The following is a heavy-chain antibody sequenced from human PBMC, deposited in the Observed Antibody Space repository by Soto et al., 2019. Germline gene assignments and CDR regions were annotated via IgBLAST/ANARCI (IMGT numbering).Heavy chain of an antibody. V-gene: IGHV3-33*01. J-gene: IGHJ4*02. CDR2: IWYDGSNK. Sequence: PGGSLRLSCAASGFTFSSYGMHWVRQAPGKGLEWVAVIWYDGSNKYYADSVKGRFTISRDNSKNTLYLQMNSLRADDTAVYYCARDGSSSWLLDYWGQGTLVTVSS. D-gene: IGHD6-13*01. CDR3: ARDGSSSWLLDY. CDR1: GFTFSSYG.